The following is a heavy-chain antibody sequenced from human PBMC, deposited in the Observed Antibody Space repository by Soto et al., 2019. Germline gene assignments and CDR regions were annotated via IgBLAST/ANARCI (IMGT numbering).Heavy chain of an antibody. CDR3: ARVRAGPPDY. J-gene: IGHJ4*02. V-gene: IGHV3-66*01. CDR2: IYSGGTT. D-gene: IGHD6-13*01. CDR1: GFDVSVNY. Sequence: PGGSLRLSCAASGFDVSVNYMSWVRQAPGKGLEWVPIIYSGGTTDYADSVRGRFTISRDNSKNTMYLQMNSLRAEDTAVYYCARVRAGPPDYWGQGTLVTVSS.